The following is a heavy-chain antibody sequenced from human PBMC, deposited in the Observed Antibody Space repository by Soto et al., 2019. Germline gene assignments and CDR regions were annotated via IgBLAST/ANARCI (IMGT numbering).Heavy chain of an antibody. V-gene: IGHV4-4*07. CDR1: GGSISGYY. D-gene: IGHD3-3*01. CDR2: IYTSGST. CDR3: ARERFLEWSHYYFDY. J-gene: IGHJ4*02. Sequence: SETLSLTCTVSGGSISGYYWSWIRQPAGKGLEWIGRIYTSGSTNYNPSLKSRVTMSVDTSKNQFSLKLSSVTAADTAVYYCARERFLEWSHYYFDYWGQGTLVTVSS.